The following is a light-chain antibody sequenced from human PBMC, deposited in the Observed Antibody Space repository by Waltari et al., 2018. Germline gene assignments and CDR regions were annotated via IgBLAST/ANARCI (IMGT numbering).Light chain of an antibody. J-gene: IGLJ1*01. CDR3: QSADSTSTYYV. CDR2: KDT. V-gene: IGLV3-25*03. Sequence: SSDLAQPPSVSVSPGQTARSPCSGAAWTAQYAYWYQQKPGQAPVLVKYKDTERPSGIPERFSGSNSGTTVTLTISGVQAEDEADYYCQSADSTSTYYVFGSGTKVTVL. CDR1: AWTAQY.